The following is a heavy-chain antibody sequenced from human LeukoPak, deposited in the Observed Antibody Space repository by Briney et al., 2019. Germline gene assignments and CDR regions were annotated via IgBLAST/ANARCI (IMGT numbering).Heavy chain of an antibody. CDR2: ISYSGNT. CDR3: ARPAVAGTTEDC. D-gene: IGHD6-19*01. CDR1: GGSISSTPYY. Sequence: SETLSLTCTVSGGSISSTPYYWGWIRQPPGKGLEWIGTISYSGNTYYNPSLKSRVTISVDTSKNQFSLRLTSLTAADTAVYYCARPAVAGTTEDCWGQGTLVTVSS. J-gene: IGHJ4*02. V-gene: IGHV4-39*01.